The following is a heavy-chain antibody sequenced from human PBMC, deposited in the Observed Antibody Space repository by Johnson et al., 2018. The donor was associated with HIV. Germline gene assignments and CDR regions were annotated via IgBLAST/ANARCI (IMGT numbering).Heavy chain of an antibody. V-gene: IGHV3-9*01. CDR1: GFTFDDYA. CDR2: ISWNSGSI. D-gene: IGHD3-22*01. Sequence: VQLVGSGGGLVQPGRSLRLSCAASGFTFDDYAMHWVRQAPGKGLEWVSGISWNSGSIGYADSVKGRFTISRDNAKNSLYLQMNSLRAEDTALYYCAKGEDSSGYALNDAFDIWGQGTMVTVSS. CDR3: AKGEDSSGYALNDAFDI. J-gene: IGHJ3*02.